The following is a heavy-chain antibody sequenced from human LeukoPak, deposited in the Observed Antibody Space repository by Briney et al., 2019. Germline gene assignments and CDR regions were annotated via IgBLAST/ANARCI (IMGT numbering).Heavy chain of an antibody. J-gene: IGHJ4*02. V-gene: IGHV3-23*01. Sequence: GGSLRLSCAASGFTFSTYWMHWVRQAPGKGLEWVSAISGSGGSTYYADSVKGRFTISRDDSKNTLYLQMNSLRAEDTAVYYCAKGRDIVVVPAAIGGGFDYWGQGTLVTVSS. CDR3: AKGRDIVVVPAAIGGGFDY. CDR1: GFTFSTYW. CDR2: ISGSGGST. D-gene: IGHD2-2*01.